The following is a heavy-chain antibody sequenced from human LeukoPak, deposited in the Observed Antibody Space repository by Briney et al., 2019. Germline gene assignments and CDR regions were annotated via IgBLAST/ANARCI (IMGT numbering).Heavy chain of an antibody. D-gene: IGHD6-13*01. CDR3: ARDQLGQQLVPTDP. Sequence: ASVKVSCKASGYTFTGYYMHWVRQAPGQGLEWMGWINPNSGGTNYAQKFQGRVTMTRDTSISTAYMELSRLRSDDTAVYYCARDQLGQQLVPTDPWGQGTLVTVSS. V-gene: IGHV1-2*02. J-gene: IGHJ5*02. CDR2: INPNSGGT. CDR1: GYTFTGYY.